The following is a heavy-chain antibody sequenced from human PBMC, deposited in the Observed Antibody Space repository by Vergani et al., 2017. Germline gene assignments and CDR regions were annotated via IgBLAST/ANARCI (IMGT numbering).Heavy chain of an antibody. CDR2: IRYDGSNK. D-gene: IGHD1-26*01. J-gene: IGHJ6*03. Sequence: QVQLVVSGGGVVQPGGSLRLSCAASGFTFSSYGMHWVRQAPGKGLEWVAFIRYDGSNKYYADSVKGRFTISRDNSKNTLYLQMNSLRAEDTAVYYCAKDGATTDNYYYYYMDVWGKGTTVTVSS. CDR1: GFTFSSYG. CDR3: AKDGATTDNYYYYYMDV. V-gene: IGHV3-30*02.